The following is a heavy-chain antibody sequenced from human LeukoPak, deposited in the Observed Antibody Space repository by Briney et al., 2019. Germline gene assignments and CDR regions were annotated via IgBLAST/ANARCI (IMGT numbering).Heavy chain of an antibody. V-gene: IGHV3-48*03. CDR1: GFTFSSYE. Sequence: GGSLRLSCAASGFTFSSYEMNWVRQAPGKGLEWVSHISRSGSTMYYGDSVKGRFTISRDNAKNSLYLQMNSLRAEDTAVYYCARSFYLFGRGTLVTVSS. CDR2: ISRSGSTM. J-gene: IGHJ2*01. CDR3: ARSFYL.